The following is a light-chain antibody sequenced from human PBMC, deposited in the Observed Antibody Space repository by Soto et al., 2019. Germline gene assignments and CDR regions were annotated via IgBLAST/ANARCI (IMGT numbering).Light chain of an antibody. J-gene: IGKJ4*01. Sequence: EIVMTQSPVILSVSPGERATLSCRASQSVSNSLAWYQQKGGQAPRLLIYGASTRATGIPGRFSGSGSGTECTLTPSGLQSEDVADYYCQRYNNWPPLTFGGGTKVEIK. CDR2: GAS. CDR3: QRYNNWPPLT. CDR1: QSVSNS. V-gene: IGKV3-15*01.